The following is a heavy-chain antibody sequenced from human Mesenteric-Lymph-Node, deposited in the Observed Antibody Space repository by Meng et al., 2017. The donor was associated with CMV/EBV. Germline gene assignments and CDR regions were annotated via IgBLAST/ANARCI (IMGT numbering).Heavy chain of an antibody. V-gene: IGHV1-8*01. CDR3: QITPSVNPWGEGIGGYFDY. J-gene: IGHJ4*02. Sequence: ASVKVSCKASGYTFISYDINWVRQATGQGLEWMGWMNPNSGNTGYAQKFQGRVTMTRNTSISTAYMELSSLRSEDTAVYYCQITPSVNPWGEGIGGYFDYWGQGTLVTVSS. CDR1: GYTFISYD. D-gene: IGHD7-27*01. CDR2: MNPNSGNT.